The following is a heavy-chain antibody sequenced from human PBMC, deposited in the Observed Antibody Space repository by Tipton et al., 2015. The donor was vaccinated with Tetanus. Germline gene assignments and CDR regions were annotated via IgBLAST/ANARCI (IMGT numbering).Heavy chain of an antibody. V-gene: IGHV1-8*01. CDR2: MKPNSGST. CDR3: ASLGGALQRSHDS. CDR1: GYTFTSYD. Sequence: QSGPEVKKPGASVKASCKTSGYTFTSYDINWVRQATGQGLEWMGWMKPNSGSTGYAQKFRGRVTMTRDTSINTAYMELSDPRSEDTAVYCCASLGGALQRSHDSWGQGTHVTVSS. D-gene: IGHD1-26*01. J-gene: IGHJ4*02.